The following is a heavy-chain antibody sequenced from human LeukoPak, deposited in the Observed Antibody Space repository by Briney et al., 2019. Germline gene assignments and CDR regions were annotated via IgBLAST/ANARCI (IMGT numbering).Heavy chain of an antibody. J-gene: IGHJ6*03. CDR3: ARASITIFGVSYYYYYMDI. D-gene: IGHD3-3*01. V-gene: IGHV1-69*05. CDR1: GGTFSSYA. Sequence: SVKVSCKASGGTFSSYAISWVRQAPGQGLEWMGGIIPIFGTANYAQKFQGRVTITTDESTSTAYMELSSLRSEDTAVYYCARASITIFGVSYYYYYMDIWGKGTTVTVSS. CDR2: IIPIFGTA.